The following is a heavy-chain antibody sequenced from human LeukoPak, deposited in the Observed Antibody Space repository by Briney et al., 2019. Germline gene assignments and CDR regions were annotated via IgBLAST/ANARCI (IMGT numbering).Heavy chain of an antibody. CDR2: ISSSGSTI. J-gene: IGHJ6*04. CDR1: GFTFSSYE. V-gene: IGHV3-48*03. CDR3: AELGITMIGGV. Sequence: QPGGSLRLSCAASGFTFSSYEMNWVRQAPGKGLEWVSYISSSGSTIYYADSVRGRLTISRDNAKNSLYLQMNSLRAEDTAVYYCAELGITMIGGVWGKGTTVTISS. D-gene: IGHD3-10*02.